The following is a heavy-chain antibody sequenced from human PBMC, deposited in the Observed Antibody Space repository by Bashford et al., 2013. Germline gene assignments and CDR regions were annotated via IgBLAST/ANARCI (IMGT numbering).Heavy chain of an antibody. Sequence: ASVKVSCKASGYTFTGHYMHWVRQAPGQGLEWMGWINPNTGGTNYAQKFQGRVTMTRDTSKNEFSLNLTSVTTADTAIYYCARERGGYCTATRCHDYFASWGQGTLVTVSS. CDR3: ARERGGYCTATRCHDYFAS. CDR1: GYTFTGHY. V-gene: IGHV1-2*02. CDR2: INPNTGGT. D-gene: IGHD2-8*02. J-gene: IGHJ4*02.